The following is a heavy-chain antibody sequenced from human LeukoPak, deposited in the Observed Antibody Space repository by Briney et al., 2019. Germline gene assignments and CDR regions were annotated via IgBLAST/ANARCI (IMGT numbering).Heavy chain of an antibody. CDR1: GFTFSSYE. CDR3: ARGVATNRCDF. J-gene: IGHJ4*02. D-gene: IGHD5-24*01. CDR2: ISSSDTTI. Sequence: GGSLRLSCAASGFTFSSYEMNWVRQAPGKGLEWVSYISSSDTTIYYADSVKGRFTISRDNGKNSLHLQMNSLRDEDTAVYYCARGVATNRCDFWGQGTLVTVSS. V-gene: IGHV3-48*03.